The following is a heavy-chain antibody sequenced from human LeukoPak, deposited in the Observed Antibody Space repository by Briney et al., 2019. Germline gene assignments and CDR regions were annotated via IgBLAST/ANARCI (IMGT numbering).Heavy chain of an antibody. CDR1: GYSISSGYY. J-gene: IGHJ4*02. CDR2: IYHSGST. Sequence: PSETLSLTCTVSGYSISSGYYWGWTRQPPGKGLEWIGSIYHSGSTYYNPSLKSRVTISVDTSKNQFSLKLSSVTAADTAVYYCARGGDGYNLFDYWGQGTLVTVSS. D-gene: IGHD5-24*01. V-gene: IGHV4-38-2*02. CDR3: ARGGDGYNLFDY.